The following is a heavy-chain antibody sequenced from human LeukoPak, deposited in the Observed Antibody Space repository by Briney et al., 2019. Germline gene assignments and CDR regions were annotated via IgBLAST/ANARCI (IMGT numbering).Heavy chain of an antibody. CDR3: ARGYNNWFDP. CDR2: IYYSGST. J-gene: IGHJ5*02. Sequence: ASETLSLTCTVSGGSISSYYWSWIRQPPGKGLEWIGYIYYSGSTNYNPSLKSRVTISVDTSKNQFSLKLSSVTAADTAVYYCARGYNNWFDPWGQGTLVTVSS. V-gene: IGHV4-59*01. D-gene: IGHD5-18*01. CDR1: GGSISSYY.